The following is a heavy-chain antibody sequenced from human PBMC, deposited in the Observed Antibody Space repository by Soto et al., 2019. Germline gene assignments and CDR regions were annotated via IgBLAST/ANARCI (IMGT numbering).Heavy chain of an antibody. V-gene: IGHV4-4*02. J-gene: IGHJ6*02. CDR1: GGSISSSNW. CDR2: IYHSGST. D-gene: IGHD3-3*01. Sequence: PSETLSLTCAVSGGSISSSNWWSWVRQPPGKGLEWIGEIYHSGSTNYNPSLKSRVTISVDKSKNQFSLKLSSVTAADTAVYYCARSGITIFGVVIRHYYGMDVWGQGTTVTVSS. CDR3: ARSGITIFGVVIRHYYGMDV.